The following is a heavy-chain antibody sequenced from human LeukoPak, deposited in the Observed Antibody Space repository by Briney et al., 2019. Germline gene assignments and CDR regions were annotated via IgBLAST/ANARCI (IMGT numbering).Heavy chain of an antibody. J-gene: IGHJ6*03. V-gene: IGHV4-38-2*02. D-gene: IGHD1-1*01. CDR2: IYHSGST. CDR1: GYSISSGYY. CDR3: ARETKNENYYYYYMDV. Sequence: SETLSLTCTVSGYSISSGYYWGWIRQPPGKGLEWIGSIYHSGSTYYNPSLKSRVTISVDTSKNQFSLKLSAVTAADTAVYYCARETKNENYYYYYMDVWGKGTTVTVSS.